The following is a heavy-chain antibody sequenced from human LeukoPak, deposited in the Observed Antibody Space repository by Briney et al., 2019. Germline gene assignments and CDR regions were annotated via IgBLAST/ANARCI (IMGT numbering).Heavy chain of an antibody. CDR1: GDTFTSYY. J-gene: IGHJ4*02. V-gene: IGHV1-8*03. D-gene: IGHD1-7*01. CDR2: MNPNSGNT. Sequence: ASVKVSCKASGDTFTSYYMHWVRQAPGQGLEWMGWMNPNSGNTGYAQKFQGRVTITRNTSISTAYMELSSLRSEDTAVYYCARSLPYNWNYAHSFDYWGQGTLVTVSS. CDR3: ARSLPYNWNYAHSFDY.